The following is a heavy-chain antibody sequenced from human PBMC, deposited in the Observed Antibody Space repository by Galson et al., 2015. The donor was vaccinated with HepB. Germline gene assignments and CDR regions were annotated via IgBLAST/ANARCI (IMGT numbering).Heavy chain of an antibody. Sequence: SLRLSCAASGLTFSTYAMSWVRQVPGKGLEWVSVVGGGGDSTDYADSVKGRFTISRDNAKNSLYLQMDSLRAEDTAVYYCARDNQSPLPPYYHYYYLDVWGRGTTVTVSS. CDR2: VGGGGDST. CDR3: ARDNQSPLPPYYHYYYLDV. CDR1: GLTFSTYA. J-gene: IGHJ6*03. D-gene: IGHD2-2*01. V-gene: IGHV3-23*01.